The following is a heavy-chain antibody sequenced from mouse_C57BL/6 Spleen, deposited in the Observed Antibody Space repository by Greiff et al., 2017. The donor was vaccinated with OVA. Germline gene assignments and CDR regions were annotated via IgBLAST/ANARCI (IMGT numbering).Heavy chain of an antibody. J-gene: IGHJ3*01. D-gene: IGHD1-2*01. CDR2: IDPSDSEP. V-gene: IGHV1-52*01. CDR1: GYPFPRYW. CDR3: ARGGYGWAD. Sequence: QFHLHHPVSALLRPWSSVPLSCKSSGYPFPRYWMPWVKPRPIQGLEWIGNIDPSDSEPHYHQKFKDKATLTVDKSSSTAYMQLSSRTSEDSAVYYCARGGYGWADWGQGTLVTVSA.